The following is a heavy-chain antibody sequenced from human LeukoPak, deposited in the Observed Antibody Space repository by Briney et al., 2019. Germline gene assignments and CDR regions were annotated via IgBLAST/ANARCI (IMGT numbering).Heavy chain of an antibody. D-gene: IGHD6-13*01. V-gene: IGHV4-34*01. CDR1: GGSFSGYY. J-gene: IGHJ2*01. CDR2: INHSGST. CDR3: ARRVRKQQLASNYWYFDL. Sequence: PSETLSLTCAVYGGSFSGYYWSWIRQPPGKGLEWIGEINHSGSTNYNPSLKSRVTISVDTSKNQFSLKLSSVTAADTAVYYCARRVRKQQLASNYWYFDLWGRGTLVTVSS.